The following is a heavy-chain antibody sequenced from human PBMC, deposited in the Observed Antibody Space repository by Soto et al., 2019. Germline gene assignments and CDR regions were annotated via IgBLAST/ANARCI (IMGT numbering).Heavy chain of an antibody. V-gene: IGHV1-58*01. CDR2: IVVGSGNT. Sequence: GASVKVSCKVSGFTFTSSAVQWVRQARGQRLEWIGWIVVGSGNTNYAQKFQERVTITRDMSTSTAYMELSSLRSEDTAVYYCAAITIPDPHPPDVWGQGTTVTVSS. CDR1: GFTFTSSA. CDR3: AAITIPDPHPPDV. D-gene: IGHD3-3*01. J-gene: IGHJ6*02.